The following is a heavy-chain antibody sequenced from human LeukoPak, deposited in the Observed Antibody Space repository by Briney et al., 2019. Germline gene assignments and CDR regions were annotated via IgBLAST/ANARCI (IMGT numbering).Heavy chain of an antibody. J-gene: IGHJ5*02. CDR1: GFTFSIYA. D-gene: IGHD3-10*01. CDR2: ISGSGTNT. V-gene: IGHV3-23*01. Sequence: GGSLRLSCAASGFTFSIYAMSCVRQAPGKGLEWVSSISGSGTNTYYADSVKGRFAISRYNSRSLLFLQMSSLRVEDPAVYYCAKRRHYYGSGDYYRDPWGPGTLVSVSS. CDR3: AKRRHYYGSGDYYRDP.